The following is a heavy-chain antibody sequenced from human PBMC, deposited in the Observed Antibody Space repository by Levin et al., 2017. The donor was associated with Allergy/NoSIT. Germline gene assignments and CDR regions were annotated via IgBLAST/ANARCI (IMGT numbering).Heavy chain of an antibody. J-gene: IGHJ4*02. CDR3: ARTQPGTTDY. CDR2: IYSSGST. D-gene: IGHD1-1*01. Sequence: ESLKISCTVSGGSVSSRSYYWGWIRQPPGRGLEWIGSIYSSGSTYSNPSLKSRVTLSVDTSKNQLSLKLSSVTAADTAVYYCARTQPGTTDYWGQGSLVTVSS. CDR1: GGSVSSRSYY. V-gene: IGHV4-39*07.